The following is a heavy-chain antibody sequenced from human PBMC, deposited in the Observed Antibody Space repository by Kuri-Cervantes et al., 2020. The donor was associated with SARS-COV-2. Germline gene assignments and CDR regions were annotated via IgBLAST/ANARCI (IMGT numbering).Heavy chain of an antibody. CDR2: IRYDGSNK. CDR3: ARGLYDSMDY. Sequence: GGSLRLSCAASGFTFSSYGMHWVRQAPGKGLEWVGFIRYDGSNKYYADSVKGRFTISRDNSKNTLYLQMDSLKAEDTAVYYCARGLYDSMDYWGQGTLVTVSS. D-gene: IGHD3-22*01. CDR1: GFTFSSYG. J-gene: IGHJ4*02. V-gene: IGHV3-30*02.